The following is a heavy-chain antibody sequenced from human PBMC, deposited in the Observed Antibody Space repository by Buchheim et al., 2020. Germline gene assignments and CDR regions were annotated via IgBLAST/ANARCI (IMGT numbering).Heavy chain of an antibody. Sequence: EVQLVESGGGLVQPGGSLRLSCAASGFTFSSYSMNWVRQAPGKGLEWVSYISSSSSTIYYAVSVNGRFTISRDNAKNSLYLQMNSLRDEDTAVYYCARRHYYDSSGYYRYWYFDLWGRGT. J-gene: IGHJ2*01. D-gene: IGHD3-22*01. CDR3: ARRHYYDSSGYYRYWYFDL. CDR2: ISSSSSTI. V-gene: IGHV3-48*02. CDR1: GFTFSSYS.